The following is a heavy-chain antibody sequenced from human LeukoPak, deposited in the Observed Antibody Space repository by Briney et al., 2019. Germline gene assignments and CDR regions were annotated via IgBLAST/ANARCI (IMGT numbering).Heavy chain of an antibody. Sequence: NPGGSLRLSCAASGFTFSDYYMSWIRQAPGKGLEWVSYISSSGSTIYYADSVKGRFTISRDNAKNSLYLQMNSLRAEDTAVYYCARGLVRYYESSGYRNQGYWGQGTLVTVSS. CDR2: ISSSGSTI. V-gene: IGHV3-11*01. D-gene: IGHD3-22*01. J-gene: IGHJ4*02. CDR3: ARGLVRYYESSGYRNQGY. CDR1: GFTFSDYY.